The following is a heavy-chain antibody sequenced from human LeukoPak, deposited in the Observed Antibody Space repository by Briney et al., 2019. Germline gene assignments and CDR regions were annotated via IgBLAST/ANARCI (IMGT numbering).Heavy chain of an antibody. CDR1: GFTFSDYY. CDR2: ISSSGSTI. D-gene: IGHD2-15*01. Sequence: GSLRLSCAASGFTFSDYYMSWIRQAPGKGLEWVSYISSSGSTIYYADSVKGRFTISRDNAKNSLYLQMNSLRAEDTAVYYCARIGYCSGGSCYLGYYFDYWGQGTLVTVSS. V-gene: IGHV3-11*01. CDR3: ARIGYCSGGSCYLGYYFDY. J-gene: IGHJ4*02.